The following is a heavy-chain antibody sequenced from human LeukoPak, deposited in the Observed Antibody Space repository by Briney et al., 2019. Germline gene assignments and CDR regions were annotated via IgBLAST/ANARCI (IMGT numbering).Heavy chain of an antibody. V-gene: IGHV4-39*07. D-gene: IGHD3-3*01. Sequence: IPSETLSLTCTVSGGSISSSSYYWGWIRQPPGKGLEWIGNIYHSGNTYYNPSLKSRVTISVDTSKNQFSLKLSSVTAADTAVYYCARDVHALPFGTVLGYMDVWGKGTTVTVSS. CDR3: ARDVHALPFGTVLGYMDV. CDR1: GGSISSSSYY. CDR2: IYHSGNT. J-gene: IGHJ6*03.